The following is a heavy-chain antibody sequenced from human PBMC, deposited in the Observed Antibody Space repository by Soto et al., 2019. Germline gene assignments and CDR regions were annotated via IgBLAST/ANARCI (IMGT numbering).Heavy chain of an antibody. V-gene: IGHV1-18*01. CDR1: GYTFTSET. J-gene: IGHJ4*02. CDR3: ARDTGNYFDY. Sequence: ASVKVSCKASGYTFTSETISWVRLAPGQGLEWMGWIGPYSGYTDYAQKFQGRVTVTTDTSTSSPYVELRSLRSDDTGVYYCARDTGNYFDYWGQGTQVTVSS. CDR2: IGPYSGYT. D-gene: IGHD2-8*02.